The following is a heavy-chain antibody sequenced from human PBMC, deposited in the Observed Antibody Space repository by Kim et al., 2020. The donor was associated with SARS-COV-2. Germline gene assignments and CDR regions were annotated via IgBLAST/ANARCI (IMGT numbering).Heavy chain of an antibody. D-gene: IGHD3-10*01. CDR1: GFTFSSYA. CDR2: VRGSGGSV. Sequence: GGSLRLSCAASGFTFSSYAMTWVRQAPGKGLEWVSAVRGSGGSVYYADSVKGRFSISRDNSKNTVYRQMNSLRDGGTAVYYCGKDFGRSQILAESGQAPMGDWGQGTLVTGSS. J-gene: IGHJ1*01. V-gene: IGHV3-23*01. CDR3: GKDFGRSQILAESGQAPMGD.